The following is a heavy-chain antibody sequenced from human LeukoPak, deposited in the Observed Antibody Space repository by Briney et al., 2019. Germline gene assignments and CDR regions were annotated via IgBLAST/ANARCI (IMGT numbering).Heavy chain of an antibody. CDR3: ARVPIAAAALDY. D-gene: IGHD6-13*01. Sequence: GGSLRLSCAASGFTFSSYALHWVRQATGKGLEWVSAIGTAGDTYYPGSVKGRFTISREIAKNSLYLQMNSLRAGDTAVYYCARVPIAAAALDYWGQGTLVTVSS. J-gene: IGHJ4*02. V-gene: IGHV3-13*01. CDR1: GFTFSSYA. CDR2: IGTAGDT.